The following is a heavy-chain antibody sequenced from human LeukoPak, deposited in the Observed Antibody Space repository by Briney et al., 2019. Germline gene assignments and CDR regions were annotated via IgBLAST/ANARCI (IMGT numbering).Heavy chain of an antibody. CDR3: ARGWYYDSRGSDAFDI. D-gene: IGHD3-22*01. V-gene: IGHV1-18*01. J-gene: IGHJ3*02. CDR1: GYTFTSYG. Sequence: ASVKVSCKASGYTFTSYGISWVRQAPGQGLEWMGWISAYNGNTNYAQKLQGRVTMTTDTSTSTAYMELRSLRSDDTAVYYCARGWYYDSRGSDAFDIWGQGTMVTVSS. CDR2: ISAYNGNT.